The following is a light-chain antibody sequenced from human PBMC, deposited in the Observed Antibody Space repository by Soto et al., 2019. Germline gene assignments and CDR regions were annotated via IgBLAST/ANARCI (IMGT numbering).Light chain of an antibody. J-gene: IGKJ4*01. V-gene: IGKV4-1*01. CDR2: WAS. Sequence: DIVMTQSPDSLAVSLGERATINCKSSQSVLYSSNNKNYLAWFQQKPGQPPKLLIYWASTRESGVPDRFSGSGSGTEFALTISSLQAEDVAIDYCQQYYSGLLTCGGGTKVELK. CDR1: QSVLYSSNNKNY. CDR3: QQYYSGLLT.